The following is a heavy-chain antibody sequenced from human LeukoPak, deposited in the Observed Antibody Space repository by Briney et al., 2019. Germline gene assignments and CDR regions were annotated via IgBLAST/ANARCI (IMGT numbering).Heavy chain of an antibody. J-gene: IGHJ4*02. V-gene: IGHV3-23*01. CDR2: ISGSGGST. CDR3: VATVTILDY. CDR1: GFTFTSYA. D-gene: IGHD4-17*01. Sequence: GGSLRLSCAASGFTFTSYAMSWVRQAPGKGVEWVSAISGSGGSTYYADSVKGRFTISRDNSKNTLYLQMNSLRAEDTAVYYCVATVTILDYWGQGTLVTVSS.